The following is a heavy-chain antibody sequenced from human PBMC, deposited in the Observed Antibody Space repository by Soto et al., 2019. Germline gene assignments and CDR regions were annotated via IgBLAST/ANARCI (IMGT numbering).Heavy chain of an antibody. CDR2: MNPNSGNT. CDR1: GYTFTSYD. CDR3: TTVEVPAGTNDWGYYYYYMDV. Sequence: ASVKVSCKASGYTFTSYDINWVRQATGQGLEWMGWMNPNSGNTGYAQKFQGRVTMTRNTSISTAYMELSSLRSEDTAMYYCTTVEVPAGTNDWGYYYYYMDVWGKGTTVTVSS. J-gene: IGHJ6*03. D-gene: IGHD2-2*01. V-gene: IGHV1-8*01.